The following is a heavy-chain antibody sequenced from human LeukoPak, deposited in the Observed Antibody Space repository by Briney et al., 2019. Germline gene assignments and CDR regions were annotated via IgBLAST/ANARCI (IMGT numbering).Heavy chain of an antibody. V-gene: IGHV1-2*02. J-gene: IGHJ6*03. CDR3: ARAPLSGGSSGWHPLEDYYYYMDV. CDR1: GYTFTGYY. D-gene: IGHD6-19*01. CDR2: IYPYSGGT. Sequence: VASVKVSCKASGYTFTGYYMHWVRQAPGQGLEWMGWIYPYSGGTNYAQKFQGRVTMTRDTSISTAYMELSRLRSDDTAVHYCARAPLSGGSSGWHPLEDYYYYMDVWGKGTTVTVSS.